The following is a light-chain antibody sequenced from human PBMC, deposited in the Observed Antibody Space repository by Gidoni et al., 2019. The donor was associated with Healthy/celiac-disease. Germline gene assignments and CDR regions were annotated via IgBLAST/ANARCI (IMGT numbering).Light chain of an antibody. V-gene: IGKV3-20*01. CDR1: QRVSSSY. CDR3: QQYGSSPPVT. CDR2: GAS. J-gene: IGKJ2*01. Sequence: EIVLTQSPGTLSLSPGERATISCRASQRVSSSYLAWYQQKPGQAPRLLIYGASSRATGIPDRFSGSGSGTDFTLTISRLEPEDFAVYYCQQYGSSPPVTFGQGTKLEIK.